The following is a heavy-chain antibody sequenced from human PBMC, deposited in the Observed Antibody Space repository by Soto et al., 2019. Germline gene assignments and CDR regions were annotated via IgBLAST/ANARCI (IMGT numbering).Heavy chain of an antibody. CDR2: ISRTGGRT. D-gene: IGHD3-3*01. CDR3: ATSDFWRSDY. Sequence: RGSLLLSWASDGFNFIVSSMSWVRQAPGKGLHWVSGISRTGGRTFYTDSVKGRFTISRDNSDNTLHLQMNRLRVEDTALYYCATSDFWRSDYWGQGSVVTVS. V-gene: IGHV3-23*01. J-gene: IGHJ4*02. CDR1: GFNFIVSS.